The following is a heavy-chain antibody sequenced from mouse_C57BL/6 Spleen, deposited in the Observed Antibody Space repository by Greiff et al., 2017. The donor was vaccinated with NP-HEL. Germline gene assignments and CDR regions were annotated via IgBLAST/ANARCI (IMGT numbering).Heavy chain of an antibody. V-gene: IGHV5-4*03. CDR3: ARGRWDEDYYAMDY. Sequence: EVKVVESGGGLVKPGGSLKLSCAASGFTFSSYAMSWVRQTPEKRLEWVATISDGGSYTYYPDNVKGRFTISRDNAKNNLYLQMSHLKSEDTAMYYCARGRWDEDYYAMDYWGQGTSVTVSS. CDR1: GFTFSSYA. J-gene: IGHJ4*01. CDR2: ISDGGSYT. D-gene: IGHD4-1*01.